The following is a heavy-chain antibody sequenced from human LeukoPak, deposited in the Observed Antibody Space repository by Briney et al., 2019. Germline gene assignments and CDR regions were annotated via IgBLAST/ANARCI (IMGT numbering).Heavy chain of an antibody. D-gene: IGHD4-11*01. CDR3: ARFTVTTKAFDI. CDR2: IKQDGSEK. Sequence: GGSLRLSCAASGFTLSNAWMSWVRQAPGKGLEWVANIKQDGSEKYYVDSVKGRFTISRDNAKNSLYLQMNSLRAEDTAVYYCARFTVTTKAFDIWGQGTMVTVSS. J-gene: IGHJ3*02. V-gene: IGHV3-7*01. CDR1: GFTLSNAW.